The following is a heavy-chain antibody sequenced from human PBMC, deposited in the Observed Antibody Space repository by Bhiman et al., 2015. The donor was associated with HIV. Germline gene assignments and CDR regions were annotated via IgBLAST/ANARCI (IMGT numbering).Heavy chain of an antibody. CDR1: QFTFSSYS. Sequence: EVQLVESGGGLVKPGGSLRLSCAASQFTFSSYSMNWVRQAPGKGLEWVSSISGTSSYIYYSYSVKGRFTISRDNAKNSLYLQMNSLRAEDTAVYYCAREFYTDPFAFDIWAKGQWSPSLQ. CDR3: AREFYTDPFAFDI. J-gene: IGHJ3*02. CDR2: ISGTSSYI. V-gene: IGHV3-21*01.